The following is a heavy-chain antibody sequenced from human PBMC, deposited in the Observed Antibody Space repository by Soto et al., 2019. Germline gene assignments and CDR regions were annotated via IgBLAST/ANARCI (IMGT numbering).Heavy chain of an antibody. J-gene: IGHJ6*02. V-gene: IGHV1-18*01. Sequence: SLKGYWKAAVYTFTSYGISWVRQAPGQGLEWMGWISAYNGNTNYAQKLQGRVTMTTDTSTSTAYMELRSLRSDDTAVYYCARDRCSSTSCYQPDYYYYGMDVWGQGTTVTVSS. CDR1: VYTFTSYG. D-gene: IGHD2-2*01. CDR2: ISAYNGNT. CDR3: ARDRCSSTSCYQPDYYYYGMDV.